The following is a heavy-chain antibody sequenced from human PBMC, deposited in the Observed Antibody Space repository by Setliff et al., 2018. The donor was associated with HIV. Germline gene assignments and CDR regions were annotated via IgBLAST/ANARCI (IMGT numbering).Heavy chain of an antibody. D-gene: IGHD2-15*01. J-gene: IGHJ4*02. V-gene: IGHV6-1*01. CDR2: TYYRSKWNT. Sequence: SQTLSLPCAISGDSVSSNSAAWNWIRQSPSRGLEWLGRTYYRSKWNTDYAVSVESRITINPDTSKNQFSLKLSSVTAADTAVYYCARGECSGGSCYPPDYCGQGTLVTVSS. CDR3: ARGECSGGSCYPPDY. CDR1: GDSVSSNSAA.